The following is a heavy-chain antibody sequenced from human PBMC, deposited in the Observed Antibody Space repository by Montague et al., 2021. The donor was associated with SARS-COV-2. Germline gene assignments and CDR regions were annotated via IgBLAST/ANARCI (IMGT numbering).Heavy chain of an antibody. CDR1: GDSVSSTAAA. J-gene: IGHJ4*02. V-gene: IGHV6-1*01. CDR3: ASGWTLFD. D-gene: IGHD6-19*01. Sequence: CAISGDSVSSTAAAWNWIRQSPSRGLEWLGRTCYRSEWHTDYAVSVEGRLAIDADTSKNLFSLQLHSVTPEDSAVYYCASGWTLFDWGQGTLVTVSS. CDR2: TCYRSEWHT.